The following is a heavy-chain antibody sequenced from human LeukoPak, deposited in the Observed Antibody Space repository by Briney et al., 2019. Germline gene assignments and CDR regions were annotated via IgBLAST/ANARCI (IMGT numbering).Heavy chain of an antibody. CDR3: ARGAVMVTLATHFDY. Sequence: SVKVSCKASGYTFTSYGISWVRQAPGQGLEWMGGIIPIFTSPNYAQKFQGRVTITADESTSTAYMELSSLRPEDTAVYYCARGAVMVTLATHFDYWGQGTLVTVSS. J-gene: IGHJ4*02. CDR1: GYTFTSYG. D-gene: IGHD5-18*01. CDR2: IIPIFTSP. V-gene: IGHV1-69*13.